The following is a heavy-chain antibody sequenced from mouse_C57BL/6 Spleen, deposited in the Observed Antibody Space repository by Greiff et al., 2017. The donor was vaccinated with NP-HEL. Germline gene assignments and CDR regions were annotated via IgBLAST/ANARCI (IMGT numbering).Heavy chain of an antibody. V-gene: IGHV1-50*01. J-gene: IGHJ3*01. CDR3: ASYDYARTY. CDR1: GYTFTSYW. Sequence: QVQLQQPGAELVKPGASVKLSCKASGYTFTSYWMKWVKQRPGQGLEWIGEIDPSDSYTNYNQKFKGKATLTVDTSASTAYMQLSSLTSEDSAVYYCASYDYARTYWGQGTLVTVSA. D-gene: IGHD2-4*01. CDR2: IDPSDSYT.